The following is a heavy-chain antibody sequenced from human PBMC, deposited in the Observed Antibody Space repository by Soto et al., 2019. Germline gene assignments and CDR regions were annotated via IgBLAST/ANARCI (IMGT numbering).Heavy chain of an antibody. J-gene: IGHJ4*02. CDR3: AHRVLRTVFGLVTTTAIYFDS. V-gene: IGHV2-5*02. Sequence: QITLNESGPTLVKPRQTLTLTCTFSGFSLTTSGVGVGWIRQSPGKAPEWLALIYWDNDKRYRPSLKSRLTITKDTSKNQVVLTMADLDPADIATYYCAHRVLRTVFGLVTTTAIYFDSWGQGTPVAVSS. CDR1: GFSLTTSGVG. D-gene: IGHD3-3*01. CDR2: IYWDNDK.